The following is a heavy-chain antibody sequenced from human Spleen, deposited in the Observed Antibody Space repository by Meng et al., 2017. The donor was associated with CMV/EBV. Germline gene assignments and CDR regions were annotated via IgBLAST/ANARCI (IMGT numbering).Heavy chain of an antibody. Sequence: ASVKVSCKASGYTFTSYGISWVRQAPGQGLEWMGWISAYNGNTNYAQKLQGRVTMTTDTSTRTAYMELRSLRSDDTAVYYCARSRKYQILRHFDPWGQGTLVTVSS. V-gene: IGHV1-18*01. CDR2: ISAYNGNT. CDR1: GYTFTSYG. J-gene: IGHJ5*02. D-gene: IGHD2-2*01. CDR3: ARSRKYQILRHFDP.